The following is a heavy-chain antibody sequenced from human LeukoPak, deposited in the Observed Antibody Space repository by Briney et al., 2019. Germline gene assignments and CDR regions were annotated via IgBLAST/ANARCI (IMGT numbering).Heavy chain of an antibody. V-gene: IGHV4-59*01. D-gene: IGHD3-3*01. CDR2: IYYSGST. CDR1: GGSISSYY. Sequence: SETLSLTCTVSGGSISSYYWSWIRQPPGKGLEWIGYIYYSGSTNYNPSLKSRVTISVDTSKNQFSLKLSSVTAAVTAVYYCARGSRVGYDFWSGYPYFDYWGQGALVTVSS. J-gene: IGHJ4*02. CDR3: ARGSRVGYDFWSGYPYFDY.